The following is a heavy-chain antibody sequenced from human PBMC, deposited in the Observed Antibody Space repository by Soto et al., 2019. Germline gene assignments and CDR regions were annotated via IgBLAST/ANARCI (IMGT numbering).Heavy chain of an antibody. CDR2: ISYDGSNK. CDR1: GFTFSSYG. CDR3: AKESPATMYAFDI. D-gene: IGHD5-12*01. V-gene: IGHV3-30*18. J-gene: IGHJ3*02. Sequence: GGSLRLSCAASGFTFSSYGMHWVRQAPGKGLEWVAVISYDGSNKYYADSVKGRFTISRDNSKNTLYLQMNSLRAEDTAVYYCAKESPATMYAFDIWGQGTMVTVSS.